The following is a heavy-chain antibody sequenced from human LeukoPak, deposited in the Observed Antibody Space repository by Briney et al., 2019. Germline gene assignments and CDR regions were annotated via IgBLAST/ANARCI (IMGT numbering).Heavy chain of an antibody. D-gene: IGHD5-18*01. Sequence: QVQLQESGPGLGKPSQTLSLTCTVSGGYISSGAYYWCRVRQPPAQGLPCIGYIYYSGSTYYNPSLKSRVTISVDTSKNQFSLKLSSVTAADTAVYYCARTITVGTAIDYWGQGTLVTVSS. CDR3: ARTITVGTAIDY. V-gene: IGHV4-30-4*08. CDR2: IYYSGST. J-gene: IGHJ4*02. CDR1: GGYISSGAYY.